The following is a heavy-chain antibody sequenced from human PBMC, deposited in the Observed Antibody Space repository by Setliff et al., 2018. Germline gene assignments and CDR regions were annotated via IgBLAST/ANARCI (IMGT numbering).Heavy chain of an antibody. CDR3: ARDRIMYYESSGSDY. CDR2: IYYSGST. CDR1: GGSITRSSYY. Sequence: PSETLSLTCTVSGGSITRSSYYWGWIRQPPGKGLEWIGSIYYSGSTYYNPSLKSRVTISLDTSKKQFSLNLSSVTAADTAVYYCARDRIMYYESSGSDYWGQGTLVTVSS. J-gene: IGHJ4*02. V-gene: IGHV4-39*07. D-gene: IGHD3-22*01.